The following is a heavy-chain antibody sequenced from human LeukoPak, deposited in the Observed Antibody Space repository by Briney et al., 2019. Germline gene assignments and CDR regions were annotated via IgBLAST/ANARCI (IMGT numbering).Heavy chain of an antibody. Sequence: ASVKVPCKASGYTFTGYYIHWVRQAPGQGLEWMGRINPNSGGTNYAQKFQGRVTMTRDTSISTAYMELSRLRSDDTAVYYCVRDPGATTNSFDYWGQGTLVTVSS. V-gene: IGHV1-2*06. CDR3: VRDPGATTNSFDY. CDR2: INPNSGGT. CDR1: GYTFTGYY. J-gene: IGHJ4*02. D-gene: IGHD1-1*01.